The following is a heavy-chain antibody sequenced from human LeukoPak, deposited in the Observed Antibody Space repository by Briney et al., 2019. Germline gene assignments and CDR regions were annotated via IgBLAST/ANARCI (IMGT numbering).Heavy chain of an antibody. CDR2: ISGSGGSA. Sequence: GGSLRLSCAASGFTFSSYAMSWVRQAPGKGLEWVSAISGSGGSAYYADSVKGRFTISRDNSKNTLYLQMNTLRADDTAVYYCAKDTLWIPIDYWGQGTLVTVSS. D-gene: IGHD5-18*01. CDR1: GFTFSSYA. J-gene: IGHJ4*02. CDR3: AKDTLWIPIDY. V-gene: IGHV3-23*01.